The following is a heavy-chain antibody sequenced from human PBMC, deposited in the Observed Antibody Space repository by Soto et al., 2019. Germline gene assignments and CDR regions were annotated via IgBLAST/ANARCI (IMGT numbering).Heavy chain of an antibody. J-gene: IGHJ5*02. CDR1: GFTFSSYA. Sequence: GGSLRLSCAASGFTFSSYAMSWVRQAPGKGLEWVSAISGSGGSTYYADSVKGRFTISRDNSKNTLYLQMNSLRAEDTAVYYCARYCSSTSCYAEAGFDPWGQGTLVTVSS. CDR3: ARYCSSTSCYAEAGFDP. V-gene: IGHV3-23*01. D-gene: IGHD2-2*01. CDR2: ISGSGGST.